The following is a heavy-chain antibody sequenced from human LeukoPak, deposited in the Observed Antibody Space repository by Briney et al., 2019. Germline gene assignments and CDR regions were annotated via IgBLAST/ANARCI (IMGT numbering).Heavy chain of an antibody. D-gene: IGHD3-10*01. J-gene: IGHJ6*04. CDR2: IRSKAYGGTP. CDR3: TRESTITMVRGVIGPRRNYYYYYGMDV. V-gene: IGHV3-49*04. Sequence: GGSLRLSCTASGFTFGDYAMSWVRQAPGKGLEWVGFIRSKAYGGTPEYAASVKGRFTISRDDSKIIAYLQMNSLKTEDTAVYYCTRESTITMVRGVIGPRRNYYYYYGMDVWGKGTTVTVSS. CDR1: GFTFGDYA.